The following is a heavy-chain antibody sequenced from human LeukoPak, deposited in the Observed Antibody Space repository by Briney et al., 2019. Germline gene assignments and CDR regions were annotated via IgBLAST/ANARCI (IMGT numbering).Heavy chain of an antibody. V-gene: IGHV1-69*13. CDR3: ARERPINYYDSSGYPLDAFDI. CDR2: IIPIFGTA. J-gene: IGHJ3*02. CDR1: GGTFSSYA. Sequence: ASVKVSCKASGGTFSSYAISWVRQAPGQGLEWMGGIIPIFGTANYAQKFQGRVTITADESTSTAYMELSSLRSEDTAVYYCARERPINYYDSSGYPLDAFDIWGQGTMVTVSS. D-gene: IGHD3-22*01.